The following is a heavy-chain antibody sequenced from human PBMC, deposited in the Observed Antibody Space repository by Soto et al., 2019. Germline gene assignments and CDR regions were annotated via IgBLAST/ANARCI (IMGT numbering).Heavy chain of an antibody. CDR3: GIARYDRRYLYYGMDI. Sequence: QVQLVQSGAEVKKPGSSVKVSCKASGDTFSSYTISWVRQAPGQGLEWMVRAIPVLAITDYARKLQGRVTINADTSTSTVYMELSSLRSEDTAMYYCGIARYDRRYLYYGMDIWGQGTTVTVSS. V-gene: IGHV1-69*02. CDR1: GDTFSSYT. D-gene: IGHD3-22*01. J-gene: IGHJ6*02. CDR2: AIPVLAIT.